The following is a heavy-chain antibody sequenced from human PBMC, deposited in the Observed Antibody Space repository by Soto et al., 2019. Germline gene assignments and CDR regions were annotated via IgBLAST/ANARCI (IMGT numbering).Heavy chain of an antibody. V-gene: IGHV1-2*02. J-gene: IGHJ6*02. CDR3: ATCTGGSCYYYGMDI. CDR1: GYTFSAYY. CDR2: INPRSGGT. Sequence: QVQLEQSGAEVKKPGASVKVSCEGSGYTFSAYYIHWVRQAPGQGLEWMGWINPRSGGTNFAQKFQGRVTMPRDTSISTAYMELTRLMSNDTAVYYCATCTGGSCYYYGMDIWGQGTTVTVSS. D-gene: IGHD2-15*01.